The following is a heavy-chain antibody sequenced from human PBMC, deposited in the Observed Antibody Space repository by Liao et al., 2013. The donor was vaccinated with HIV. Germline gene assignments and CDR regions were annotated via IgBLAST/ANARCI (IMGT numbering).Heavy chain of an antibody. CDR3: ARGVGFDP. CDR1: GGAIRGYY. J-gene: IGHJ5*02. Sequence: QVHLQESGPGLVKPSETLSLTCTVSGGAIRGYYWNWIRXSPAKGLEWIGYTSXNGRTKYNPSFDSRVTIFVDTSTNQFSLRLTSVTAADTAVYYCARGVGFDPWGHGPWSPSPQ. CDR2: TSXNGRT. D-gene: IGHD1-26*01. V-gene: IGHV4-59*01.